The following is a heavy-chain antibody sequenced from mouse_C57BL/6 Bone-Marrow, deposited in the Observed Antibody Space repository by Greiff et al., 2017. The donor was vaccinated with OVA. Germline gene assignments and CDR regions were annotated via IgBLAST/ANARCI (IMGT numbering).Heavy chain of an antibody. V-gene: IGHV1-19*01. D-gene: IGHD4-1*01. CDR3: ARQATGFDY. Sequence: EVQLQQSGPVLVKPGASVKMSCKASGYTFTDYYMNWVKQSHGKSLEWIGVINPYNGGTSYNQKFKGKATLTVDKSSSTAYMELNSLTYEDAAVYYCARQATGFDYWGQGTTLTVSS. CDR2: INPYNGGT. J-gene: IGHJ2*01. CDR1: GYTFTDYY.